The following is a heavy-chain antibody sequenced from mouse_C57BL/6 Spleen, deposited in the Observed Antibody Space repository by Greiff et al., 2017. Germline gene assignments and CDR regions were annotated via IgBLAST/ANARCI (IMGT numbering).Heavy chain of an antibody. CDR1: GYAFTNYL. V-gene: IGHV1-54*01. CDR2: INPGSGGT. J-gene: IGHJ3*01. Sequence: VQLQQSGAELVRPGTSVKVSCKASGYAFTNYLIEWVKQRPGQGLEWIGVINPGSGGTNYNEKFKGKATLTADKSSSTAYMQLSSLTSEDSAVYFCARDDGYGFAYWGQGTLVTVSA. CDR3: ARDDGYGFAY. D-gene: IGHD2-3*01.